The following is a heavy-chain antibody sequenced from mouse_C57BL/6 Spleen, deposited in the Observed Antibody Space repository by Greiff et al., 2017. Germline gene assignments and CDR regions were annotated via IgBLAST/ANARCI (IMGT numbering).Heavy chain of an antibody. Sequence: QVQLQQPGTELVKPGASVKLSCKASGYTFTSYWMHWVKQRPGQGLEWIGNINPSSGGTNYNEKFKSKATLTVDKSSSTAYMQLSSLTSEDSAFYCGARPNGTGLAYWGQGTLVTVSA. CDR1: GYTFTSYW. V-gene: IGHV1-53*01. CDR3: ARPNGTGLAY. D-gene: IGHD4-1*02. J-gene: IGHJ3*01. CDR2: INPSSGGT.